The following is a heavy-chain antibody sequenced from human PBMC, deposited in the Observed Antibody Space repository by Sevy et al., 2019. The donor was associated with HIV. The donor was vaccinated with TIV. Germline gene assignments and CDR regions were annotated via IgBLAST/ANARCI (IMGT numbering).Heavy chain of an antibody. CDR3: ARAVSSSSWRYAFDI. CDR1: GFTFSSYW. Sequence: VGSLRLSCAASGFTFSSYWMHWVRQAPGKGLVWVSRINSDGSSTSYADSVKGRFTISRDNAKNTLYLQMNSLRAEDTAVYYCARAVSSSSWRYAFDIWGQGTMVTVSS. J-gene: IGHJ3*02. CDR2: INSDGSST. D-gene: IGHD6-13*01. V-gene: IGHV3-74*01.